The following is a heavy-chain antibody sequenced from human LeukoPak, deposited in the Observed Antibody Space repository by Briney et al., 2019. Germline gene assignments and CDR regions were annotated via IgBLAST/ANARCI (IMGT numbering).Heavy chain of an antibody. V-gene: IGHV1-46*04. CDR1: GYIFSNYF. CDR3: VRGHFYGSGTYSIDF. Sequence: ASVKVSCKASGYIFSNYFMHWVRQAPGQGLEWMAIIHPNSDTTSYSQSLQGRVTVTSDTSTNTACMEMNNLRSEDTAVYYCVRGHFYGSGTYSIDFWGQGTRVTVSS. J-gene: IGHJ4*02. CDR2: IHPNSDTT. D-gene: IGHD3-10*01.